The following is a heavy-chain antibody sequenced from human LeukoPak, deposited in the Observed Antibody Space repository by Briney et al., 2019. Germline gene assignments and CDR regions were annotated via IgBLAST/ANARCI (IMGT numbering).Heavy chain of an antibody. Sequence: SETLSLTCTVSGGSISSGSYYWSWIRQPAGKGLEWIGRIYTSGSTNYNPSLKSRVTMSVDTSKNQISLKLSSVTAADTAVYYCARDPDGDYAYFDYWGQGTLVTVSS. CDR2: IYTSGST. V-gene: IGHV4-61*02. J-gene: IGHJ4*02. CDR3: ARDPDGDYAYFDY. D-gene: IGHD4-17*01. CDR1: GGSISSGSYY.